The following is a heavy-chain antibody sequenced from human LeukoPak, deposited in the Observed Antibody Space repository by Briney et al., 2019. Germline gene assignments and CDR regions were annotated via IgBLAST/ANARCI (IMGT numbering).Heavy chain of an antibody. Sequence: GASVKVSCKASGGTFSSYAISWVRQAPGQGLEWMGRIIPIFGTANYAQKFQGRVTITTDESTSTAYMELSSLRSKDTAVYYCARILGEADYGDYGVDWGQGTLVTVSS. V-gene: IGHV1-69*05. J-gene: IGHJ4*02. CDR3: ARILGEADYGDYGVD. D-gene: IGHD4-17*01. CDR1: GGTFSSYA. CDR2: IIPIFGTA.